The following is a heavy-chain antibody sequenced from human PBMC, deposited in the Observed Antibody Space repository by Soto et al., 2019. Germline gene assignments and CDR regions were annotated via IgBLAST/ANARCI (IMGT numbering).Heavy chain of an antibody. D-gene: IGHD3-3*01. CDR2: INPNSGGT. CDR3: ARETRSTDFWSGYYIYCFDC. V-gene: IGHV1-2*04. CDR1: GYTFTGYY. Sequence: GASVKVSCKASGYTFTGYYMHWVRQAPGQGLEWMGWINPNSGGTNYAQKFQGWVTMTRDTSISTAYMELSRLRSDDTAVYYCARETRSTDFWSGYYIYCFDCWGQGTLVTAPQ. J-gene: IGHJ4*02.